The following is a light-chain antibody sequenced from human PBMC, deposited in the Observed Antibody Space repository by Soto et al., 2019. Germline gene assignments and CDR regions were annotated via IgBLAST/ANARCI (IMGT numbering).Light chain of an antibody. CDR2: GAS. Sequence: EIVLTQSPGTLSLSPGERATLSCRASQSVTSSYLAWYQQKPGQAPRLLIYGASSRATGIPDRFSGSVSGTDFTLTISRLEPEDFAVYYCQQYGGVPFTCGGGTKVEIK. J-gene: IGKJ4*01. V-gene: IGKV3-20*01. CDR1: QSVTSSY. CDR3: QQYGGVPFT.